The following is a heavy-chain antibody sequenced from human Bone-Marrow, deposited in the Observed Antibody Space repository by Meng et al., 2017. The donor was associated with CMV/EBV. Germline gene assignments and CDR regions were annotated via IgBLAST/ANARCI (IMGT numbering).Heavy chain of an antibody. CDR1: SISSSSYY. V-gene: IGHV4-39*07. CDR2: IYYSGST. D-gene: IGHD5-18*01. J-gene: IGHJ4*02. Sequence: SISSSSYYWGCIRQPPGKGLEWIGSIYYSGSTYYNPSLKSRVTISVDTSKNQFSLKLSSVTAADTAVYYCARGRKGRGYSSREFDYWGQGTLVTVSS. CDR3: ARGRKGRGYSSREFDY.